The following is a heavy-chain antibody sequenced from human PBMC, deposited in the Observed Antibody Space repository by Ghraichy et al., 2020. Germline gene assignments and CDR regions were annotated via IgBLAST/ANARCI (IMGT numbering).Heavy chain of an antibody. D-gene: IGHD3-10*01. Sequence: LSLTCAASGFTFSSYAMSWVRQAPGKGLEWVSAISGSGGSTYYADSVKGRFTLSRDNSKNTLYLQMNSLRAEDTAVYYCAVGCFDYWGQGTLVTVSS. V-gene: IGHV3-23*01. CDR3: AVGCFDY. CDR2: ISGSGGST. CDR1: GFTFSSYA. J-gene: IGHJ4*02.